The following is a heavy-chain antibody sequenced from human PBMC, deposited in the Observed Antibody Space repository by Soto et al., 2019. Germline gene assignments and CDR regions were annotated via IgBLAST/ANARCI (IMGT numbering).Heavy chain of an antibody. CDR1: GGTFSSYA. J-gene: IGHJ6*02. D-gene: IGHD2-15*01. CDR3: ARGRVVVVAATRYYGMDV. Sequence: GASVKVSCKASGGTFSSYAISWVRQAPGQGLEWMGGIIPIFGTANYAQKFQGRVTITADESTSTAYTELSSLRSEDTAVYYCARGRVVVVAATRYYGMDVWGQGTTVTVSS. V-gene: IGHV1-69*13. CDR2: IIPIFGTA.